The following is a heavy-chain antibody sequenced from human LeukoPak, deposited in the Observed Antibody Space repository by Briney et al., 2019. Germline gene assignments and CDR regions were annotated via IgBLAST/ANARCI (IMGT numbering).Heavy chain of an antibody. CDR2: ISAYNGNT. Sequence: ASVKVSCKASGYTFISYGISWVRQAPGQGLEWMGWISAYNGNTNYAQKLQGRVTMTTDTSTSTAYMELRSLRSDDTAVYYCARDGMDTAMVPFDYWGQGTLVTVSS. V-gene: IGHV1-18*04. CDR1: GYTFISYG. J-gene: IGHJ4*02. D-gene: IGHD5-18*01. CDR3: ARDGMDTAMVPFDY.